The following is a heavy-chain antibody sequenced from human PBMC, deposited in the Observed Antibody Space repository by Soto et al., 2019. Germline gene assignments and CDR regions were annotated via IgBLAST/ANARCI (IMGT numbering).Heavy chain of an antibody. CDR2: INYSGST. J-gene: IGHJ6*03. CDR3: ARPADYYYYYMDV. Sequence: SETQSLTCTVSGGTIRSSASYWGWIRQPPGKGLEWIGSINYSGSTYYSPSLKSRVTISADTSKNQFSLKLSSVTAADTAVYYCARPADYYYYYMDVWGKGTMVTFSS. V-gene: IGHV4-39*01. CDR1: GGTIRSSASY.